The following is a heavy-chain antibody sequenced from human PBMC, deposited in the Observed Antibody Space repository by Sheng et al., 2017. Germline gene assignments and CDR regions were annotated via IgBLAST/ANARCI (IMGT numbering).Heavy chain of an antibody. J-gene: IGHJ5*02. D-gene: IGHD3-10*01. CDR1: GYSISSGYY. CDR2: IYHSGST. CDR3: ARWIFRGQMVRGEGNWFDP. Sequence: QVQLQESGPGLVKPSETLSLTCAVSGYSISSGYYWGWIRQPPGKGLEWIGSIYHSGSTYYNPSLKSRVTISVDTSKNQFSLKLSSVTAADTAVYYCARWIFRGQMVRGEGNWFDPWGQGTLVTVSS. V-gene: IGHV4-38-2*01.